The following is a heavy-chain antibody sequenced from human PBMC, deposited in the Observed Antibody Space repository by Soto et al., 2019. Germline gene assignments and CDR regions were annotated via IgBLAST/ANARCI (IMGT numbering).Heavy chain of an antibody. V-gene: IGHV1-69*12. D-gene: IGHD6-13*01. J-gene: IGHJ3*02. CDR1: GGTFSSYA. CDR2: IIPIFGTA. Sequence: QVQLVQSGAEVKKPGSSVKVSCKASGGTFSSYAISWLRQAPGQGLEWMGGIIPIFGTANYAQKFQGRVTITAAESTSTAYVELSSLRSEDTAVYYCAGDRRGAYSRKGDAFDIWGQGTMVTVSS. CDR3: AGDRRGAYSRKGDAFDI.